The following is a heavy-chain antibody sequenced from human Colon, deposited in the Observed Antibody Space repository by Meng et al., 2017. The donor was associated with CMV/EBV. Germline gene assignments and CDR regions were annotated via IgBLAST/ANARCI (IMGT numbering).Heavy chain of an antibody. D-gene: IGHD1-26*01. J-gene: IGHJ4*02. CDR1: GFTFSSYD. Sequence: GESLKISCAASGFTFSSYDMIWVRQAPGKGLEWVSSISAISSSSDYISYADSVKGRFTISRDNDKKSLYLQMNSLRAEDTAVYYCARGRSSGSYPWHLPYWGQGSLVTVSS. CDR2: ISAISSSSDYI. V-gene: IGHV3-21*01. CDR3: ARGRSSGSYPWHLPY.